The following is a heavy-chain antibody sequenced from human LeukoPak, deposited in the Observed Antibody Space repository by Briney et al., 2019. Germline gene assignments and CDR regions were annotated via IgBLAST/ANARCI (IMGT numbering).Heavy chain of an antibody. V-gene: IGHV3-53*01. D-gene: IGHD6-13*01. CDR3: ARCSSWYGNWFDP. J-gene: IGHJ5*02. CDR1: GFTVSSNY. CDR2: ICSGGST. Sequence: GGSLRLSCAASGFTVSSNYMSWVRQAPGKGLEWVSVICSGGSTYYADSVKGRFTISRDNSKNTLYLQMNSLRAEDTAVYYCARCSSWYGNWFDPWGQGTLVTVSS.